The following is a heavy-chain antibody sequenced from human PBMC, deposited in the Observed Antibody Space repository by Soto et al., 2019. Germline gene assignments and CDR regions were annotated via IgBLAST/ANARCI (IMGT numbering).Heavy chain of an antibody. CDR2: MNPNSGNT. V-gene: IGHV1-8*01. J-gene: IGHJ6*02. CDR1: GYTFTSYD. D-gene: IGHD3-3*01. CDR3: ARADYDLWSGYYKDYYYYYGMDV. Sequence: QVQLVQSGAEVKKPGASVKVSCKASGYTFTSYDINWVRQATGQGLEWMGWMNPNSGNTGYAQKFQGRVTMTRNTSISTAYMELSSLRSEDTAVYYCARADYDLWSGYYKDYYYYYGMDVWGQGTTVTVSS.